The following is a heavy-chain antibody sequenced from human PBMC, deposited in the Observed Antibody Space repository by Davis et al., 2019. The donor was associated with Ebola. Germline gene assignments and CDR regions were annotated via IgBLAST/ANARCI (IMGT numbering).Heavy chain of an antibody. CDR2: ISSSGSYI. Sequence: SLKISCAASGFTFATYPMTWVRQTPGKGLAWVSSISSSGSYIYYADSVKGRFTISRDNAKNSLYLQMSSLRVEDTAVYYCARDYCDTTTCYDHWGQGSLVTVSS. CDR3: ARDYCDTTTCYDH. V-gene: IGHV3-21*01. D-gene: IGHD2-2*01. J-gene: IGHJ4*01. CDR1: GFTFATYP.